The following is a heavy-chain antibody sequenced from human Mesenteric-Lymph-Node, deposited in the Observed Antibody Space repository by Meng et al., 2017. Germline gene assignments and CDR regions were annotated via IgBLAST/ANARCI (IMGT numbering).Heavy chain of an antibody. D-gene: IGHD3-10*01. J-gene: IGHJ4*02. CDR3: ARRVFYGSANFDY. CDR1: GGSIRSSSYY. CDR2: IFYSGNT. Sequence: QRQLQESGPGLVKTSETRSITCTVSGGSIRSSSYYWGWIRQPPGKGLEYIGSIFYSGNTYYNPSLKSRVTISIDTSENQFSLKLSSVTAADTAVYYCARRVFYGSANFDYWGQGTLVTVSS. V-gene: IGHV4-39*01.